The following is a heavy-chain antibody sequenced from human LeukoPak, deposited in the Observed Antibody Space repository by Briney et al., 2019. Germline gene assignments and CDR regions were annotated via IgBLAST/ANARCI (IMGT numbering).Heavy chain of an antibody. V-gene: IGHV3-53*01. Sequence: GGSLRLSCAASGFTVSSNYMSWVRQAPGKELEWVSVIYSGGSTYYADSVKGRFTISRDNSKNTLYLQMNSLRAEDTAVYYCARGASYSSGHFDYWGQGTLVTVSS. CDR1: GFTVSSNY. CDR3: ARGASYSSGHFDY. J-gene: IGHJ4*02. CDR2: IYSGGST. D-gene: IGHD6-19*01.